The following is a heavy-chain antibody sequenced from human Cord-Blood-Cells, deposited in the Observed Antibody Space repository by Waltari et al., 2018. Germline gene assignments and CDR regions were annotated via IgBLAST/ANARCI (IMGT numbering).Heavy chain of an antibody. CDR2: IYYSGGT. CDR1: GGSISSSSYY. J-gene: IGHJ4*02. Sequence: QLQLQESGPGLVKPSETLSLTCTVSGGSISSSSYYWGWIRQPPGKGLELIGSIYYSGGTYYNPSRKSRVTISVDTSKNQFSLKLSSVTAADTAVYYCARSDYYGSGSYYPFDYWGQGTLVTVSS. V-gene: IGHV4-39*07. CDR3: ARSDYYGSGSYYPFDY. D-gene: IGHD3-10*01.